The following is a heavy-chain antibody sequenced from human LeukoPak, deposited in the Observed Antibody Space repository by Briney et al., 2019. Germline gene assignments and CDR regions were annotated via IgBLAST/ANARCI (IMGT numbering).Heavy chain of an antibody. J-gene: IGHJ5*02. CDR3: ARDKGTLAVAGYNWFDP. D-gene: IGHD6-19*01. CDR2: INPNSGGT. V-gene: IGHV1-2*02. CDR1: GYTFTGYY. Sequence: ASVKVSCKASGYTFTGYYMHWVRQAPGQGLEWMGWINPNSGGTNYAQKFQGRVTMTRDTSISTAYMELSRLRSDDTAVYYCARDKGTLAVAGYNWFDPWGQGTLVTVSS.